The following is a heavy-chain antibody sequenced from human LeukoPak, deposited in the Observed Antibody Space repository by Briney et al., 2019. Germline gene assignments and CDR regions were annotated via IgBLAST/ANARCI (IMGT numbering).Heavy chain of an antibody. CDR2: VYTGGGT. V-gene: IGHV3-NL1*01. D-gene: IGHD6-13*01. J-gene: IGHJ4*02. CDR1: GFTFSSYG. Sequence: GGSLRLSCAASGFTFSSYGMHWVRQAPGKGPEWVSVVYTGGGTDHADSVKGRFTISRDNSKNTLYLQMKTLRADDTAVYYCAKDHGSSDWYYFDYWGQGTLVTVSS. CDR3: AKDHGSSDWYYFDY.